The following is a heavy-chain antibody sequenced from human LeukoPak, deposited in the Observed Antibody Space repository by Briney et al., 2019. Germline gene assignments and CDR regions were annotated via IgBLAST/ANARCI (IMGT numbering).Heavy chain of an antibody. V-gene: IGHV4-34*01. CDR3: ARGWLRPGMDV. J-gene: IGHJ6*02. D-gene: IGHD5-12*01. CDR1: GGSFSGYY. CDR2: INHSGST. Sequence: SETLSLTCAVYGGSFSGYYWSWIRQPPGKGLEWIGEINHSGSTNYNPSLKSRVTISVDTSKNQFSLKLSSVTAADTAVYYCARGWLRPGMDVWGQGTTVTVSS.